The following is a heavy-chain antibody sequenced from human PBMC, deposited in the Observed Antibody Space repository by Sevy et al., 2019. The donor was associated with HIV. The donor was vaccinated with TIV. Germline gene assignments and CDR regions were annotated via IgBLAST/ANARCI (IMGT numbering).Heavy chain of an antibody. V-gene: IGHV4-59*01. J-gene: IGHJ6*02. D-gene: IGHD1-1*01. CDR1: GGSISSYY. CDR3: ARGGGRTDWGMDV. Sequence: SETLSLTCTVTGGSISSYYWSWIRQPPGKGLEGIGYISYSGSTNDNPSLRRGVTISIDTSKNQFSLRLSSVSAADTAVYYCARGGGRTDWGMDVWGPGTTVTVSS. CDR2: ISYSGST.